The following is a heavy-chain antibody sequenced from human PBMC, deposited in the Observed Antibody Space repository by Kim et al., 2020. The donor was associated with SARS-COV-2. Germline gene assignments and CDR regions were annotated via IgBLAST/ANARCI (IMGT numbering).Heavy chain of an antibody. CDR1: GFTFSSYA. D-gene: IGHD3-22*01. Sequence: GGSLRLSCAASGFTFSSYAMHWVRQAPGKGLEWVAVISYDGSNKYYADSVKGRFTISRDNSKNTLYLQMNSLRAEDTAVYYCARARLVVITPAVYWGQGTLVTVSS. V-gene: IGHV3-30-3*01. J-gene: IGHJ4*02. CDR3: ARARLVVITPAVY. CDR2: ISYDGSNK.